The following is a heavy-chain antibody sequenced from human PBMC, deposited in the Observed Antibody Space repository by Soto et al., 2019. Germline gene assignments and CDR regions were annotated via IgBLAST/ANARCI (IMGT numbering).Heavy chain of an antibody. V-gene: IGHV4-39*01. J-gene: IGHJ4*02. Sequence: QLQLQESGPGLVKPSETLSLTCTVSGGSISSSGYYWGWIRQPPGKRLEWIGSIYYSGDTYFYPCLRSRVTISVDTSKNQFSLKLSSVTAADTAMYYCVREGRYYMPETYYFDYWGQGSLVTVPS. CDR2: IYYSGDT. CDR3: VREGRYYMPETYYFDY. CDR1: GGSISSSGYY. D-gene: IGHD3-10*01.